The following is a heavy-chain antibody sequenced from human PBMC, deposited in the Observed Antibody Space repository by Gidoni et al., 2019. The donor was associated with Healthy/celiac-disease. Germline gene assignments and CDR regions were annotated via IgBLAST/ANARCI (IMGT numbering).Heavy chain of an antibody. D-gene: IGHD2-2*01. CDR3: ARDCSSTSCYSVPLYYYYYMDV. J-gene: IGHJ6*03. CDR2: IIPILGIA. Sequence: QVQLVQSGAEVKKPGSSVKVSCKASGGTFSSYTISWVRQAPGQGLEWMGRIIPILGIANYAQKFQGRVTITADKSTSTAYMELSSLRSEDTAVYYCARDCSSTSCYSVPLYYYYYMDVWGKGTTVTVSS. CDR1: GGTFSSYT. V-gene: IGHV1-69*08.